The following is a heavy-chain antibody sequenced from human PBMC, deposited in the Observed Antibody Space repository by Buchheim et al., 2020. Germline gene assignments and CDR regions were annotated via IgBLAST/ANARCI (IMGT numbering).Heavy chain of an antibody. J-gene: IGHJ4*02. CDR1: GLPLSSNH. V-gene: IGHV3-66*01. CDR2: LYSEGTT. Sequence: EVRLVESGGALVQPGGSLRLSCAVSGLPLSSNHINWVRQAPGEGLEWVSVLYSEGTTYYGDSVQGRFTISRDMSKNIAYLQMSSLRVGDTAVYYCTREAPGTHYFDYWGQGTL. CDR3: TREAPGTHYFDY. D-gene: IGHD1-26*01.